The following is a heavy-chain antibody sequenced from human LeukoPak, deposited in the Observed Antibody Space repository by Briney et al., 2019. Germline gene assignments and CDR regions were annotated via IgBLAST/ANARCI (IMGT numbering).Heavy chain of an antibody. CDR1: GGSISSSSYY. Sequence: SETLSLTCTVSGGSISSSSYYWGWIRQPPGKGLEWIGYIHYRGSTYYNPSLKSRVTISVDTSKNQFSLKVTSVTAADTAVYYCAREHYYDSSGWFDPWGQGTLVTVSS. CDR3: AREHYYDSSGWFDP. V-gene: IGHV4-30-4*08. J-gene: IGHJ5*02. CDR2: IHYRGST. D-gene: IGHD3-22*01.